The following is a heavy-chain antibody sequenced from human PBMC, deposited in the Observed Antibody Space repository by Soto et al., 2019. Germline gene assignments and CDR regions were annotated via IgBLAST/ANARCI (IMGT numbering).Heavy chain of an antibody. D-gene: IGHD2-15*01. CDR1: SGSISSSNW. Sequence: SETLSLTCAVSSGSISSSNWWSWVRQPPGKGLEWIGEIYHSGSTNYNPSLKSRVTISVDKSKNQFSLKLSSVTAADTAVYYCARVTGYCSGGSCYSFGFDPWGQGTLVTVSS. CDR2: IYHSGST. J-gene: IGHJ5*02. V-gene: IGHV4-4*02. CDR3: ARVTGYCSGGSCYSFGFDP.